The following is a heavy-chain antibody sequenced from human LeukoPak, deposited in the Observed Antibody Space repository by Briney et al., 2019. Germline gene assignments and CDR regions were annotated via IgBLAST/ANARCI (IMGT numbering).Heavy chain of an antibody. J-gene: IGHJ6*03. V-gene: IGHV1-18*01. CDR1: GYTFTSYG. Sequence: ASVKVSCKASGYTFTSYGISWVRQAPGQGLEWMGWISAYNGNTNYAQKLQGRVTMTTDTSTSTAYMELRSLRSDDTAVYYCARGPRITLVRGGQWYYYMDVWGKGTTVTISS. D-gene: IGHD3-10*01. CDR2: ISAYNGNT. CDR3: ARGPRITLVRGGQWYYYMDV.